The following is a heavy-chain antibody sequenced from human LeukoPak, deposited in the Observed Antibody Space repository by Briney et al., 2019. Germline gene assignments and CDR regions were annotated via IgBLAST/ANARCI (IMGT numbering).Heavy chain of an antibody. D-gene: IGHD3-10*01. V-gene: IGHV1-3*01. J-gene: IGHJ4*02. CDR3: ARVGAGPRITMVRGVIGYFDY. CDR2: INAGNGNT. Sequence: ASVKVSCKASGYTFTTYSIFWMRQAPGQGLEWMGWINAGNGNTKYSQKFQGRVTITRDTSASTAYMELSSLRSEDAAVYYCARVGAGPRITMVRGVIGYFDYWGQGTLVTVSS. CDR1: GYTFTTYS.